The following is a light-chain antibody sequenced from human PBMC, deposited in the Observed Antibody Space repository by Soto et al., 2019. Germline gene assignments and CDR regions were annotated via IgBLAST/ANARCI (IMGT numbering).Light chain of an antibody. Sequence: DIVMTRSAGSLGVSLGERATIKFKSSHSVLYSSNNKNYLDWYQQKPGQPPKLLIYWAYTRESGVTDRFSGRRSGQQFTLTLRSMQPDDFATYSCQHYNSYSEEFGQGTKVDIK. CDR1: HSVLYSSNNKNY. J-gene: IGKJ1*01. CDR3: QHYNSYSEE. V-gene: IGKV4-1*01. CDR2: WAY.